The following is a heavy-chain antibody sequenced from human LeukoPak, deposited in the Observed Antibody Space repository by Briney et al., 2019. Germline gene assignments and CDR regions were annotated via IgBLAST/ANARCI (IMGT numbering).Heavy chain of an antibody. D-gene: IGHD3-3*01. J-gene: IGHJ4*02. CDR3: AGPIFGVVMNPFDY. Sequence: GGSLRLSCAASGFTLSSYAMHWVRQAPGKGLEWVAVISYDGSNKYYAGSVKGRFTISRDNSKNTLYLQMNSLRAEDTAVYYCAGPIFGVVMNPFDYWGQGTLVTVSS. CDR2: ISYDGSNK. V-gene: IGHV3-30-3*01. CDR1: GFTLSSYA.